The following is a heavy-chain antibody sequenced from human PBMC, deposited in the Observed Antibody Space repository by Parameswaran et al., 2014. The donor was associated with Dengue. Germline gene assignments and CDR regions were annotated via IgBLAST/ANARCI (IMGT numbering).Heavy chain of an antibody. J-gene: IGHJ5*02. V-gene: IGHV1-18*01. Sequence: SWVRQAPGQGLEWMGWISAYNGNTNYAQKLQGRVTMTTDTSTSTAYMELRSLRSDDTAVYYCARVELEEDWFDPWGQGTLVTVSS. CDR2: ISAYNGNT. CDR3: ARVELEEDWFDP. D-gene: IGHD1-1*01.